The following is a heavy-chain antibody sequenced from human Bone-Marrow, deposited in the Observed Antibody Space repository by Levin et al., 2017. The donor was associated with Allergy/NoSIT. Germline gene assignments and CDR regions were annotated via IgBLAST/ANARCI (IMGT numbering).Heavy chain of an antibody. Sequence: PSETLSLTCTVSGGSISNYYWSWIRQPPGKGLEWIGYIYYSGSTNYNPSLKSRVTISVDTSKNQFSLRLSSVTAADTAVYYCAGAVPRVGYASGGYHLNWFDPWGQGTQVTVSS. J-gene: IGHJ5*02. V-gene: IGHV4-59*01. CDR2: IYYSGST. D-gene: IGHD3-22*01. CDR1: GGSISNYY. CDR3: AGAVPRVGYASGGYHLNWFDP.